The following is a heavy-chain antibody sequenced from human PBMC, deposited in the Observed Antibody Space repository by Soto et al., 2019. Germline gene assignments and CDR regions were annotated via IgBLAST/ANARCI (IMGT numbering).Heavy chain of an antibody. V-gene: IGHV1-18*01. J-gene: IGHJ5*02. Sequence: GASVKVSCKASGYTFTSYGLRWVRQAPGQGLEWMGWISAYNGNTKYAQNLQGRVTMTTDSSTSTAYMELRSLRSDDTAVYYCARGTGTTGLDWFDPWGQGTLVTVSS. D-gene: IGHD1-7*01. CDR3: ARGTGTTGLDWFDP. CDR2: ISAYNGNT. CDR1: GYTFTSYG.